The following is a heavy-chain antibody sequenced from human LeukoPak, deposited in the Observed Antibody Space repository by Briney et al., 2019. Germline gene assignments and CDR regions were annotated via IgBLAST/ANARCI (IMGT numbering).Heavy chain of an antibody. CDR2: IKQDGSEI. Sequence: GGSLRLSCAASGFTFSSFWMSWVRQAPGKGLEWVATIKQDGSEIYYVDAVKGRFTISRDNSKNTLYLQMDSLRAEDTAVYYCARVSGWYLNYFDYWGQGTLVTVSS. V-gene: IGHV3-7*01. CDR3: ARVSGWYLNYFDY. CDR1: GFTFSSFW. D-gene: IGHD6-19*01. J-gene: IGHJ4*02.